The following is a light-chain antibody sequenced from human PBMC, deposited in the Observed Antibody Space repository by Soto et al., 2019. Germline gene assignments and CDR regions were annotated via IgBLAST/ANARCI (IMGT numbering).Light chain of an antibody. J-gene: IGKJ4*01. V-gene: IGKV1-39*01. Sequence: DIQMTQSPSSLSASVGDRVTITCRASQNINSYLNWYQQKLGEAPKLLIYEASSLQSGVPSRFXXXXXXXXXXXXXXSLQPEDFATYYCQQSYSTPLTFGGGTKVEI. CDR1: QNINSY. CDR3: QQSYSTPLT. CDR2: EAS.